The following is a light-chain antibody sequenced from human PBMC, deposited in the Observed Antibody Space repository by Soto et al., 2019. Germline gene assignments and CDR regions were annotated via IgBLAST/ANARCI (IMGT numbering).Light chain of an antibody. V-gene: IGKV2-28*01. CDR3: MQALQTPCT. J-gene: IGKJ1*01. Sequence: DIVMTQSPLSLPVTPGEPASISCRSSQSLLHSNGYNYLDWYLQKPGQSPQLLIYLGSNRASGVHDRFSGSGSGTEFTLKISRVEAEDVGVYYCMQALQTPCTFGQGTKVAIK. CDR2: LGS. CDR1: QSLLHSNGYNY.